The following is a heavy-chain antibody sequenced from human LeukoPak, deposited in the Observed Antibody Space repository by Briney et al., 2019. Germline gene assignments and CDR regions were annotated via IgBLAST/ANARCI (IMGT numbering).Heavy chain of an antibody. J-gene: IGHJ4*02. CDR2: ITASSSTE. Sequence: GGSLRLSCAASGFTFSSSSMNWVRQAPGKGLEWVSYITASSSTEYYADSVKGRFTISRDNAKNSLYLQMNSLRAEDTAVYYCARDAPWQWLVLVYWGQGTLVTVSS. D-gene: IGHD6-19*01. CDR3: ARDAPWQWLVLVY. CDR1: GFTFSSSS. V-gene: IGHV3-48*01.